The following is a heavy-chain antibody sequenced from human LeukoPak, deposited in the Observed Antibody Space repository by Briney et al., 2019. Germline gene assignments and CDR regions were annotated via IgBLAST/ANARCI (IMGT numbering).Heavy chain of an antibody. Sequence: GGSLRLSCAASGFTFSSYTMDWVRQAPGKGLEWVSCISGNGFNIYYADSMKGRFTISRDNAKNSLYLQMNSLRAEDTAVYYCTRGGGDFFGSGPGDLWGRGSLVTVSS. CDR2: ISGNGFNI. CDR3: TRGGGDFFGSGPGDL. J-gene: IGHJ2*01. CDR1: GFTFSSYT. D-gene: IGHD3-10*01. V-gene: IGHV3-21*01.